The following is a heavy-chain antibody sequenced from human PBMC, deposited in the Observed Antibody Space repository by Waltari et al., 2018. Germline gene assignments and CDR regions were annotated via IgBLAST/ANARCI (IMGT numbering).Heavy chain of an antibody. Sequence: QVQLVQSGAEVKKPGASMIVSCKASEHTLSGYYIHWVRQAPGQGLEWMGWINPNSGATNYAQKFQGRVTMTRDTSTSTGYMELSRLKSDDTVVYYCARAPNYYGGSGYQEGFDIWGQGTMVTVSS. D-gene: IGHD3-22*01. V-gene: IGHV1-2*02. CDR2: INPNSGAT. CDR1: EHTLSGYY. J-gene: IGHJ3*02. CDR3: ARAPNYYGGSGYQEGFDI.